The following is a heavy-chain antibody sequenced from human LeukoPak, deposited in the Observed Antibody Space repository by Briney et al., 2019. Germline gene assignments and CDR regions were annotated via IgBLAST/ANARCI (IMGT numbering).Heavy chain of an antibody. CDR3: ASSPRPGYYDFWSGSHYYFDY. D-gene: IGHD3-3*01. CDR2: ISAYNGNT. V-gene: IGHV1-18*01. Sequence: ASVKVSCKASGYTFTIYGISWVRQAPGQGLEWMGWISAYNGNTNYAQKLQGRVTMTTDTSTSTAYMELRSLRSDDTAVYYCASSPRPGYYDFWSGSHYYFDYWGQGTLVTVSS. J-gene: IGHJ4*02. CDR1: GYTFTIYG.